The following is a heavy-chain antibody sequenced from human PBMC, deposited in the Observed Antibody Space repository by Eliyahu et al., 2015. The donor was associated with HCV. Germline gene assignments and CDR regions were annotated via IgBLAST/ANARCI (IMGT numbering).Heavy chain of an antibody. CDR2: INHSGSA. CDR3: ASSLTIFGVVKYYYGLDV. J-gene: IGHJ6*02. D-gene: IGHD3-3*01. V-gene: IGHV4-34*01. CDR1: GGSFSGYY. Sequence: QVQLQQWGAGLLKPSETLSLTCVVYGGSFSGYYWSWIRQPPGKGLGXIGEINHSGSANYNPSLKSRVTISVDTSKHQFSLKLSSVTAADTAVYYCASSLTIFGVVKYYYGLDVWGQGTTVTVSS.